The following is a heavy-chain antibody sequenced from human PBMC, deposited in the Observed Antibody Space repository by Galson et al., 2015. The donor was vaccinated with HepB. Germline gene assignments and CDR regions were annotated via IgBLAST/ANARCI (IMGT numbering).Heavy chain of an antibody. J-gene: IGHJ5*02. Sequence: SVKVSCKASGGTFSSYAISWVRQAPGQGLEWMGGIIPIFGTANYAQKFQGRVTITADESTSTAYMELSSLRSEDTAVYYCARAGQPAAILDWFDPWGQGTLVTVSS. CDR2: IIPIFGTA. CDR3: ARAGQPAAILDWFDP. D-gene: IGHD2-2*02. CDR1: GGTFSSYA. V-gene: IGHV1-69*13.